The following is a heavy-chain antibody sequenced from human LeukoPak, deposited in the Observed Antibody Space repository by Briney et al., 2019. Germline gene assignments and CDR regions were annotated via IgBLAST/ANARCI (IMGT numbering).Heavy chain of an antibody. V-gene: IGHV4-4*07. Sequence: PPETLSLTCTVSGGSLGDWMWSWIWHPAGRGLEWIGRISPSVSTTYNPSLKSRVTMSLDTSKNQLSLRLSSVTAVDTAVYFCATGDDSTFDQWGRGTPVSVSS. CDR3: ATGDDSTFDQ. J-gene: IGHJ5*02. D-gene: IGHD7-27*01. CDR2: ISPSVST. CDR1: GGSLGDWM.